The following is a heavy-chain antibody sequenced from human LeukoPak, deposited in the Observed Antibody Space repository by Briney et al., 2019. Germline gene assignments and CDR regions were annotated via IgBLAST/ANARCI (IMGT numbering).Heavy chain of an antibody. J-gene: IGHJ4*02. CDR2: ISSDGGST. CDR3: ARAPREGYSGSYYDY. Sequence: PGGSLRLSCAASGFTFSSYAMHWVRQAPGKGLEYVSAISSDGGSTYYANSVKGRFTISRDNSKNTLYLQMGSLRAEDMAVYYCARAPREGYSGSYYDYWGQGTLVTVSS. D-gene: IGHD1-26*01. V-gene: IGHV3-64*01. CDR1: GFTFSSYA.